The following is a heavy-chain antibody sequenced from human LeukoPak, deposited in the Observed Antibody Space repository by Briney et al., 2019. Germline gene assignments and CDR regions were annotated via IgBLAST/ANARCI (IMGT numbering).Heavy chain of an antibody. D-gene: IGHD2-15*01. J-gene: IGHJ4*02. V-gene: IGHV1-2*02. CDR3: ARDTAYSGGSYKGFDY. CDR2: INPNSGGT. Sequence: ASVKVSCKASGYTFTGYCMHWVRQAPGQGLEWMGWINPNSGGTNYAQKFQGRVTMTRDTSISTAYMELSRLRSDDTAVYYCARDTAYSGGSYKGFDYWGQGTLVTVSS. CDR1: GYTFTGYC.